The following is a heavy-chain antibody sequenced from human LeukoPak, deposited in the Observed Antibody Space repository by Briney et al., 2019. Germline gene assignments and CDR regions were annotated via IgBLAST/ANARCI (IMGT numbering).Heavy chain of an antibody. CDR3: ATVSTYYYYYYMDV. D-gene: IGHD2-8*01. J-gene: IGHJ6*03. CDR1: GGSFSGYY. CDR2: INHSGST. Sequence: SEALSLTCAVYGGSFSGYYWSWIRQPPGKGLEWIGEINHSGSTNYNPSLKSRVTISVDTSKNQFSLKLSSVTAADTAVYYCATVSTYYYYYYMDVWGKGTTVTISS. V-gene: IGHV4-34*01.